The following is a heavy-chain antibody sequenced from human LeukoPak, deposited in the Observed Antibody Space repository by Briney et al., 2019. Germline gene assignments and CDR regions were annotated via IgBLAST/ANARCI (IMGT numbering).Heavy chain of an antibody. CDR2: LGRSGGSK. J-gene: IGHJ4*02. CDR3: AKGEMATSN. D-gene: IGHD5-24*01. V-gene: IGHV3-23*01. Sequence: GGSLRLSCVASGFNFYIFAMSGVRQSPGGGLEWVASLGRSGGSKNYADSVKGRFTISRDNSKNTLFLQMNSLRVEDSAIYYCAKGEMATSNWGQGTLVTVSS. CDR1: GFNFYIFA.